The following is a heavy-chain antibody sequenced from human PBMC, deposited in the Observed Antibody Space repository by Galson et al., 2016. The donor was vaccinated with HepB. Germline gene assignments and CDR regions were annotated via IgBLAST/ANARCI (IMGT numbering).Heavy chain of an antibody. CDR3: TKDGDSTGYYYSKFN. CDR1: GFRFSSYA. D-gene: IGHD3-22*01. CDR2: ISGSGDST. J-gene: IGHJ4*02. Sequence: LRLSCAASGFRFSSYAMSWVRQAPGKGLEWVPTISGSGDSTYYADSGKGRFTISRDKSKNTLYLQMNSLRAEDTAVYYCTKDGDSTGYYYSKFNWGQGTLVTVSS. V-gene: IGHV3-23*01.